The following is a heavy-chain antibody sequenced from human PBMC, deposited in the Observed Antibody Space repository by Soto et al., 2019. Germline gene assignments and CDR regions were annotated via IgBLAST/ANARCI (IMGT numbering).Heavy chain of an antibody. V-gene: IGHV1-18*01. CDR2: ISGYNGNT. D-gene: IGHD6-13*01. J-gene: IGHJ1*01. Sequence: ASVKVSCKASGYTFTSYGIHWVRQAPGQGLEWMGWISGYNGNTHYAQKFQGRVTMITDTSTTTAYMDLRNLRSDDTAVYYCGRERDGSSWSSAEYLHHWGQGTLVTVSS. CDR1: GYTFTSYG. CDR3: GRERDGSSWSSAEYLHH.